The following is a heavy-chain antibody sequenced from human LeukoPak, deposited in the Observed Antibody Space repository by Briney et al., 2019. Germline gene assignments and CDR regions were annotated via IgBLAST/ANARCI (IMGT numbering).Heavy chain of an antibody. CDR1: GGSISSSNW. V-gene: IGHV4-4*02. D-gene: IGHD3-16*01. CDR2: IYHSGST. CDR3: ARDLITSSGGGGAFDI. J-gene: IGHJ3*02. Sequence: PSETLSLTCAVSGGSISSSNWWSWVRQPPGKGLGWIGEIYHSGSTNYNPSLKSRVTISVDKSKNQFSLKLSSVTAADTAVYYCARDLITSSGGGGAFDIWGQGTMVTVSS.